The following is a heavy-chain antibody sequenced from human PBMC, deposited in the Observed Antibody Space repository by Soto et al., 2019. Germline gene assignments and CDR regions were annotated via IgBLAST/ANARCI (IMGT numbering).Heavy chain of an antibody. Sequence: QVQLQESGPGLVKPSQTLSLTCTVSGGSISSGGYYWNWIRQHPGKGLEWIGYIYYSGSTYYNPSLTSRVSMSVDTSTNQFSLTLSSVTAADTAVYYCARSVFPWGQGTLVTVSS. J-gene: IGHJ5*02. CDR3: ARSVFP. CDR1: GGSISSGGYY. CDR2: IYYSGST. V-gene: IGHV4-31*03.